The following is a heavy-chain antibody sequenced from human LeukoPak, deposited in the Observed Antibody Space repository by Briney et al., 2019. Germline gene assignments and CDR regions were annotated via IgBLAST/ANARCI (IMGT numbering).Heavy chain of an antibody. J-gene: IGHJ5*02. D-gene: IGHD3-16*01. CDR2: IYTSGST. Sequence: PSETLSLTCTVSGVSISSYYWSWLRQPAGKGLEWSGRIYTSGSTNYNPSLKSRVTMSVDTSKNQFSLKLSSVTAADTAVYYCAREWGLDPWGQGTLVTVSS. CDR3: AREWGLDP. V-gene: IGHV4-4*07. CDR1: GVSISSYY.